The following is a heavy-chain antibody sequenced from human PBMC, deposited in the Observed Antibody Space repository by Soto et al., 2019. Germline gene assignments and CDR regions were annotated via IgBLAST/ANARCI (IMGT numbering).Heavy chain of an antibody. D-gene: IGHD1-20*01. CDR3: ASQYNWNYVDY. Sequence: GGSLRLSCAASGFTFSSYSMSWVRQAPGKGLEWVSSISSSSSYIYYADSVKGRFTISRDNAKNSLYLQMNSLRAEDTAVYYCASQYNWNYVDYWGQGTLVTVSS. V-gene: IGHV3-21*01. CDR2: ISSSSSYI. J-gene: IGHJ4*02. CDR1: GFTFSSYS.